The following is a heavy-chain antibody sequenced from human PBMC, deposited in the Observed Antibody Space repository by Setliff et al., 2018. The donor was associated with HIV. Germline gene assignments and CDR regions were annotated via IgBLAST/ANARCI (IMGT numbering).Heavy chain of an antibody. CDR3: AREQGRSYYDSSGFDY. CDR1: GGSIGSHY. J-gene: IGHJ4*02. CDR2: SHYSGSA. V-gene: IGHV4-59*11. Sequence: PSETLSLTCIVSGGSIGSHYWGWIRQPPGKGLEWIAYSHYSGSADYNPALKSRVTISIDTSKSQLSLKLTSVTAADTAVYYCAREQGRSYYDSSGFDYWGQGIPVTVSS. D-gene: IGHD3-22*01.